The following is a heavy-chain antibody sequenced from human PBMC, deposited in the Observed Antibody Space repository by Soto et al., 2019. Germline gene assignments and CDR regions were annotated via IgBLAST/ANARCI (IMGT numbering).Heavy chain of an antibody. CDR1: GFTFSTYS. CDR2: IGSSSSHT. CDR3: ANNWNSGGTCCPDY. J-gene: IGHJ4*02. Sequence: EVQLVESGGGLVKPGGSLRLSCAASGFTFSTYSMTWVRQAPGKGLEWVSSIGSSSSHTYYADSVEGRFTISRDNAENSLYLQMNSLRVEDTAVYYCANNWNSGGTCCPDYWGQGTLVTVSS. D-gene: IGHD2-15*01. V-gene: IGHV3-21*02.